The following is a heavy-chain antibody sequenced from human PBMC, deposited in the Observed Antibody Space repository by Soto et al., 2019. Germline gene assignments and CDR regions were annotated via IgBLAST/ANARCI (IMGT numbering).Heavy chain of an antibody. CDR1: GFTFTSSA. Sequence: SVKVSCKASGFTFTSSAVQWVRQARGQRLEWIGWIVVGSGNTNYAQKFQERVTITRDMSTSTAYMELSSLRSEDTAVYYCAALPYYGDYAYGYFDYWGQGTLVTVSS. D-gene: IGHD4-17*01. CDR2: IVVGSGNT. CDR3: AALPYYGDYAYGYFDY. V-gene: IGHV1-58*01. J-gene: IGHJ4*02.